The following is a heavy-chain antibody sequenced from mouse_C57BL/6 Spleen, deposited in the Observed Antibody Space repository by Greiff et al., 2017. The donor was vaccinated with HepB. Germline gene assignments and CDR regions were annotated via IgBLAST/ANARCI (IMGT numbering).Heavy chain of an antibody. CDR1: GYTFTSYW. CDR2: IHPNSGST. V-gene: IGHV1-64*01. CDR3: ARDEGYYPWFAY. D-gene: IGHD2-3*01. Sequence: QVQLQQPGAELVKPGASVKLSCKASGYTFTSYWMHWVKQRPGQGLEWIGMIHPNSGSTNYNEKFKSKATLTVDKSSSTAYMQLSSLTSEDSAVYYCARDEGYYPWFAYWGQGTLVTVSA. J-gene: IGHJ3*01.